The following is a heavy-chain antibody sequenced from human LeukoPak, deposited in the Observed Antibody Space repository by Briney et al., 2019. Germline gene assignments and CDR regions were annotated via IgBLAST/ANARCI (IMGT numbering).Heavy chain of an antibody. CDR3: ARDQGPEMATIMNYYYMDV. V-gene: IGHV1-3*03. CDR1: GYDFTKYA. D-gene: IGHD5-24*01. J-gene: IGHJ6*03. CDR2: IDAGNGRT. Sequence: ASVKVSCKASGYDFTKYAVQWVRQAPRQRLEWMGWIDAGNGRTKYSQDFQGRVTITRDTSASIAYMELSSLRSDDMAVYYCARDQGPEMATIMNYYYMDVWGKGTTVTVSS.